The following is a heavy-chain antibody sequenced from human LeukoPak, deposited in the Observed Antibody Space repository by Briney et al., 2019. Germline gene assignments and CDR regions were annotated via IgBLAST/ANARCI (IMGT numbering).Heavy chain of an antibody. CDR1: GFTFTNYW. D-gene: IGHD4-11*01. CDR3: ARASNYGGGFEY. CDR2: IKQDGNEK. V-gene: IGHV3-7*01. Sequence: GGSLRLSCAASGFTFTNYWMSWVRQAPGTWLEWVANIKQDGNEKYYVDSVRGRFTITRDNAKNSLYLQMNSLRAEDTAVYYCARASNYGGGFEYWGQGALVTVSS. J-gene: IGHJ4*02.